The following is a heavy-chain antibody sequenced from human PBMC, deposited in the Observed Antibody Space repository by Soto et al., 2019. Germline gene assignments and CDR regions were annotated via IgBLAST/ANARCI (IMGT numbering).Heavy chain of an antibody. Sequence: GVSVKVSCKASGYNVTSYYIHWAREAPVQELKIMGRINPSGGSAENAQKFQGRVTMTRDTSTSTVYMELTSLTSEDTAVYYCARVYVGAWSGRGNSGGFDMWGQGTMVTVSS. V-gene: IGHV1-46*03. CDR2: INPSGGSA. CDR1: GYNVTSYY. J-gene: IGHJ3*02. CDR3: ARVYVGAWSGRGNSGGFDM. D-gene: IGHD3-3*01.